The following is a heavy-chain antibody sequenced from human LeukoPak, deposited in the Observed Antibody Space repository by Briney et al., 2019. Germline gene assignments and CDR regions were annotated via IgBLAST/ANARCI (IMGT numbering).Heavy chain of an antibody. J-gene: IGHJ5*02. Sequence: GGSLRLSCAASGFTFSSYWMHWVRQAPGKGLVWVSRINSDGSATSYADSVKGRFTISRDNAKNTLYLQMNSLRAEDTAVYYCARDLGQYYDTSDNWFDPWGQGTLVTVSS. D-gene: IGHD3-22*01. V-gene: IGHV3-74*01. CDR2: INSDGSAT. CDR1: GFTFSSYW. CDR3: ARDLGQYYDTSDNWFDP.